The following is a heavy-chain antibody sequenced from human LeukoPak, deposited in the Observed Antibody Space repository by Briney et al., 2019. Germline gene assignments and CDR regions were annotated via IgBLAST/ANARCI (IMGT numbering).Heavy chain of an antibody. CDR2: IYTSGST. CDR1: GGSISSGSYY. CDR3: ARQINGSYPDAFDI. V-gene: IGHV4-61*02. J-gene: IGHJ3*02. Sequence: SETLSLTCTVSGGSISSGSYYWSWIRQPAGKGLEWIGRIYTSGSTNYNPSLKSRVIISVDTSKNHFSLKLSSVTAADTAVYYCARQINGSYPDAFDIWGQGTMVTVSS. D-gene: IGHD1-26*01.